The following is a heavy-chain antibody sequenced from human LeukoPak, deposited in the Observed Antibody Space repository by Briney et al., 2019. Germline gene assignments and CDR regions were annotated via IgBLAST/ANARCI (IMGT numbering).Heavy chain of an antibody. V-gene: IGHV3-23*05. CDR2: TFGGGSPNT. Sequence: GGSLRLSCAASGFYFGNYAMSWVRQAPGKGLEWVSATFGGGSPNTYHADSVKGRFTISRDNSKNTLYSQMNSLRAEDTAVYYCARGIAAAVLDYWGQGTLATVSS. J-gene: IGHJ4*02. CDR3: ARGIAAAVLDY. D-gene: IGHD6-13*01. CDR1: GFYFGNYA.